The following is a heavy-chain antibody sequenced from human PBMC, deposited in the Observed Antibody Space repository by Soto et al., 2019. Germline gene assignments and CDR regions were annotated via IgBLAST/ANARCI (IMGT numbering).Heavy chain of an antibody. CDR2: IIPILGIA. D-gene: IGHD2-2*01. J-gene: IGHJ6*03. CDR3: ARDGGAVPPATIYYYMDV. Sequence: QVQLVQSGAEVKKPGSSVKVSCKASGGTFSSYTISWVRQAPGQGLEWMGRIIPILGIANYAQKFQGRVTITADKSTSTAYMELSSLRSEDTAVYYCARDGGAVPPATIYYYMDVWGKGTTVTVSS. V-gene: IGHV1-69*08. CDR1: GGTFSSYT.